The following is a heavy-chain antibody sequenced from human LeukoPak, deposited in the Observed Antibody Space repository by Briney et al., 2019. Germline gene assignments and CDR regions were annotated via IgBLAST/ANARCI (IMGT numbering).Heavy chain of an antibody. D-gene: IGHD6-19*01. V-gene: IGHV4-59*08. CDR2: ISYSGST. CDR3: ATRSSGWYYGMDV. Sequence: PSETLSLTCTVSGGSISSYYWSWIRQPPGKGLEWIAYISYSGSTNYNPSLKSRVTISVDRSKNQFSLKLNSMTAADTAVYYCATRSSGWYYGMDVWGQGTTVTVSS. J-gene: IGHJ6*02. CDR1: GGSISSYY.